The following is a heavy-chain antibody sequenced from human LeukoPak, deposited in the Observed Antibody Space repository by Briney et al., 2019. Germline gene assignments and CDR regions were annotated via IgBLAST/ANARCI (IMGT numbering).Heavy chain of an antibody. Sequence: SETLSLTCAVYGGSFSGYYWSWIRQPPGKGLEWIGEINHSGSTNYNPSLKSRVTISVDTSKNQFSLKLSSVTAADTAVYYCARAHYGGNSPLDYWGQGTPVTVSS. CDR1: GGSFSGYY. J-gene: IGHJ4*02. CDR2: INHSGST. D-gene: IGHD4-23*01. CDR3: ARAHYGGNSPLDY. V-gene: IGHV4-34*01.